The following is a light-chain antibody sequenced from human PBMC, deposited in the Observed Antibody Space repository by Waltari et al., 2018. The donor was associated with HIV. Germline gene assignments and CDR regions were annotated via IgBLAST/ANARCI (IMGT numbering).Light chain of an antibody. CDR1: SSDVGGYNY. J-gene: IGLJ3*02. V-gene: IGLV2-11*01. CDR3: CSYADKDTWV. CDR2: DVN. Sequence: QSALTQPRSMSGSPGQSVTISCTGTSSDVGGYNYVSWYQQHPGKAPKLMIFDVNKRPSGVPDRFSGFKSGNTASLTISGLQAEDEADYYCCSYADKDTWVFGGGTKLAVL.